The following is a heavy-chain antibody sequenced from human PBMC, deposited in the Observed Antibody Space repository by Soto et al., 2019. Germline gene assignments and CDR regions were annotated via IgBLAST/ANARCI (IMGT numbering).Heavy chain of an antibody. Sequence: PGGSLRLSCVVSGFTFSHYDMSWVRQAPGKGLEWVAYIGNTGTTVNYPPSLKGRFTISRDNAKNSLFLEVTSLTAEDTAVYYCGRGYHDSSAYPLVDYWGQATPVTVSS. CDR2: IGNTGTTV. CDR3: GRGYHDSSAYPLVDY. J-gene: IGHJ4*02. D-gene: IGHD6-19*01. CDR1: GFTFSHYD. V-gene: IGHV3-48*03.